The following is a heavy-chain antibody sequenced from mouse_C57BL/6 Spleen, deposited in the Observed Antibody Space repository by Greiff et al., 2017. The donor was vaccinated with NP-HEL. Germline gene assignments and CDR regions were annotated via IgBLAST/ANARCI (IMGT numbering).Heavy chain of an antibody. J-gene: IGHJ1*03. CDR1: GFNIKNTY. CDR2: IDPANGNT. CDR3: ARKGVIATVVATDWYFDV. D-gene: IGHD1-1*01. Sequence: VQLKQSVAELVRPGASVKLSCTASGFNIKNTYMHWVKQRPEQGLEWIGRIDPANGNTKYAPKFQGKATITADTSSNTAYLQLSSLTSEDTAIYYCARKGVIATVVATDWYFDVWGTGTTVTVSS. V-gene: IGHV14-3*01.